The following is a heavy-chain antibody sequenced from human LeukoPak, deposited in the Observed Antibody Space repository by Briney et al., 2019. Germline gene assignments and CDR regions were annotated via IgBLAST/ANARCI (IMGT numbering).Heavy chain of an antibody. CDR1: GFTFSSYA. CDR2: ISGSGGST. D-gene: IGHD3-16*02. Sequence: GGSLRLSCAASGFTFSSYAMSWVRQAPGKGLEWVSAISGSGGSTYYADSVKGRFTTSRDNSKNTLYLQMNSLRAEDTAVYYCAKVLHSEFYDYVWGSYRWDLIFDYWGQGTLVTVSS. CDR3: AKVLHSEFYDYVWGSYRWDLIFDY. V-gene: IGHV3-23*01. J-gene: IGHJ4*02.